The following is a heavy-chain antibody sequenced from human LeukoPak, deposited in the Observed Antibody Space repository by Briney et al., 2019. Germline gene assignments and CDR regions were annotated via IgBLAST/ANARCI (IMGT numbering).Heavy chain of an antibody. Sequence: PSETLSLTCAVYGGSFSGYYWSWIRQPPGKGLEWIGYIYHSGSTYYNPSLKSRVTISVDRSKNQFSLKLSSVTAADTAVYYCARYSNYDSAFDIWGQGTMVTVSS. J-gene: IGHJ3*02. CDR2: IYHSGST. CDR1: GGSFSGYY. CDR3: ARYSNYDSAFDI. D-gene: IGHD4-11*01. V-gene: IGHV4-34*01.